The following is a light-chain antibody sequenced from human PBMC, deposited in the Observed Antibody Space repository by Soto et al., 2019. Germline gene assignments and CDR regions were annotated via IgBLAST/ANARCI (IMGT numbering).Light chain of an antibody. Sequence: DIQMTQSPSTLSASVGDRVTITCRASQSISSALVWYQQKPGKAPNLLIYKASSLESGVPLRFSGSGSGTEFTLTISSLQPEDXAAYYCQQHKSYPGAFGQGTKVEIK. CDR2: KAS. V-gene: IGKV1-5*03. J-gene: IGKJ1*01. CDR1: QSISSA. CDR3: QQHKSYPGA.